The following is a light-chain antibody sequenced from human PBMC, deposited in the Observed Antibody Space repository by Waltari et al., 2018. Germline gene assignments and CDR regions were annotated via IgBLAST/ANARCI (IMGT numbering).Light chain of an antibody. V-gene: IGLV1-40*01. CDR2: GNN. J-gene: IGLJ3*02. Sequence: QSVLTQPPSMSGAPGQRVTISCTGSRSNIGAGHDVHRSQVFPGTAPKLLIYGNNNRPSGVPDRFSGSKSDTSASLAIGGLQAEDEADYYCQSFDIRLSGGVVFGGGTKVTVL. CDR1: RSNIGAGHD. CDR3: QSFDIRLSGGVV.